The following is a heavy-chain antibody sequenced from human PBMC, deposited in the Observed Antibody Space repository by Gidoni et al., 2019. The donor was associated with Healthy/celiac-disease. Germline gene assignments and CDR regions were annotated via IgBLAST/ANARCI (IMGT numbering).Heavy chain of an antibody. J-gene: IGHJ4*02. Sequence: QVQLVQSGAEVKKPGASVKVSCKASGYTFTSYYMHWVRQAPGQGLEWMGIINPSGGSTSYAQKFQGRVTMTRDTSTSTVYMELSSLRSEDTAVYYCAGEPKGDSSSHPLDYWGQGTLVTVSS. CDR2: INPSGGST. V-gene: IGHV1-46*01. CDR3: AGEPKGDSSSHPLDY. D-gene: IGHD6-13*01. CDR1: GYTFTSYY.